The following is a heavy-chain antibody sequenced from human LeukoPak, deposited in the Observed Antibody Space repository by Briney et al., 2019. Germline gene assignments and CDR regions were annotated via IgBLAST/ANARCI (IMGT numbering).Heavy chain of an antibody. V-gene: IGHV4-38-2*02. CDR2: IYHSGIT. D-gene: IGHD6-6*01. Sequence: SETLSLTCNVSGYSISSGYYWGWIRQPPGKGLEWIGSIYHSGITYYNSSLKSRVTISVDTSKNQFSLKLSSVTAADTALYYCARGPVDYSSSSEVDYWGQGTLVTVSS. CDR1: GYSISSGYY. J-gene: IGHJ4*02. CDR3: ARGPVDYSSSSEVDY.